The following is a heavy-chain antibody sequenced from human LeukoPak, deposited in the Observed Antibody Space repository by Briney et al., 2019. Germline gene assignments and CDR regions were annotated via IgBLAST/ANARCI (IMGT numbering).Heavy chain of an antibody. J-gene: IGHJ4*02. D-gene: IGHD3-9*01. Sequence: SETLSLTCTVSGGSISSSSYYWGWIRQPPGKGLEWIGSIYYSGSTYYNPSLKSRVTISVDTSKNQFSLKLSSVTAADTAVYYCAARVRYFDWLFQYYFDYWGQGTLVTVS. CDR2: IYYSGST. CDR1: GGSISSSSYY. V-gene: IGHV4-39*01. CDR3: AARVRYFDWLFQYYFDY.